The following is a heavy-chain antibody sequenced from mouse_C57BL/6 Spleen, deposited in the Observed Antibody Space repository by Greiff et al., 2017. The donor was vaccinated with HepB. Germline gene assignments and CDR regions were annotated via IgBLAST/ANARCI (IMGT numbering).Heavy chain of an antibody. D-gene: IGHD2-1*01. J-gene: IGHJ3*01. Sequence: QVQLQQPGAELVRPGTSVKLSCKASGYTFTSYWMHWVKQRPGQGLEWIGVIDPSDSYTNYNQKFKGKATLTVDTSSSTAYMQLSSLTSEDSAVYYCASLQAWFAYWGQGTLVTVSA. CDR3: ASLQAWFAY. CDR1: GYTFTSYW. CDR2: IDPSDSYT. V-gene: IGHV1-59*01.